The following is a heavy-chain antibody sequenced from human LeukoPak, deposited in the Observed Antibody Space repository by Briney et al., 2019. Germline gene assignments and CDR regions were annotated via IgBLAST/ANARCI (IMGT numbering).Heavy chain of an antibody. J-gene: IGHJ5*02. CDR3: AKDRVRMSGWFDP. D-gene: IGHD2-15*01. Sequence: GSLRLSCAASGFTFSRYSMYCVRQATGKGLEWVSSISSSSSYIYYADSVKGRFTISRDNSKNTLYLQMNSLRAEDTAVYYCAKDRVRMSGWFDPWGQGTLVTVSS. CDR1: GFTFSRYS. V-gene: IGHV3-21*04. CDR2: ISSSSSYI.